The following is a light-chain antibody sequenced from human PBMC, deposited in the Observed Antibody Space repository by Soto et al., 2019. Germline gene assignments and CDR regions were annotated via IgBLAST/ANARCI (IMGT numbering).Light chain of an antibody. CDR3: QPSYSTLFP. V-gene: IGKV1-39*01. Sequence: DIQMTQSPSSLSASVGDRVTITCRASQSISSYLNWYQQKPGKAPKLLIYAASSLQSGVPSRFSGSGSGTDFTLTISSLQPEDFATYYCQPSYSTLFPFGPGTKVDIK. J-gene: IGKJ3*01. CDR2: AAS. CDR1: QSISSY.